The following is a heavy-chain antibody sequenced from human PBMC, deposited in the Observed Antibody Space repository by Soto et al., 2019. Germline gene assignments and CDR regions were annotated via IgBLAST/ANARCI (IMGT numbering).Heavy chain of an antibody. CDR3: ASPYGSGRGGFDI. CDR1: GGSISNNNYY. Sequence: QLQLQESGPGLVKPSGTLSLTCTVSGGSISNNNYYWGWIRQPPGEGLEWIGSIYYSGSATYNPSLKSRATISVDASRNQFSLKLSSVTAADTAVYYCASPYGSGRGGFDIWGQGTMVTVSS. CDR2: IYYSGSA. J-gene: IGHJ3*02. D-gene: IGHD3-10*01. V-gene: IGHV4-39*01.